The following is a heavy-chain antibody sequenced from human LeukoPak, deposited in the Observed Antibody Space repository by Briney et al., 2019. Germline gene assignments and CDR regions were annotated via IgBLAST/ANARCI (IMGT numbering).Heavy chain of an antibody. V-gene: IGHV3-7*01. Sequence: GGSLRLSCAASGFSFSTSWMNWVRQAPGKGLEWVANINQDGSEEYYVDSVKGRFTISRDNARNSLYLQMNSLRVEDTAVYYCAKGSSSSFDYWGQGTLVTVSS. D-gene: IGHD6-6*01. CDR2: INQDGSEE. J-gene: IGHJ4*02. CDR3: AKGSSSSFDY. CDR1: GFSFSTSW.